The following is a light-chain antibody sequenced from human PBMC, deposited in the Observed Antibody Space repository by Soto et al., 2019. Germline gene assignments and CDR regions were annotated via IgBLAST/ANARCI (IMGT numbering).Light chain of an antibody. Sequence: QSALTQPASVSGSPGQSITIACTGTSSDVGGYKYVSWYQQHPGKAPKLMIYEVYNRPSGVPNRFSGSKSGNTASLTISGLQAEDEADYYCCSYAGSYTFFVFGTGTKVTVL. CDR3: CSYAGSYTFFV. CDR2: EVY. J-gene: IGLJ1*01. CDR1: SSDVGGYKY. V-gene: IGLV2-11*01.